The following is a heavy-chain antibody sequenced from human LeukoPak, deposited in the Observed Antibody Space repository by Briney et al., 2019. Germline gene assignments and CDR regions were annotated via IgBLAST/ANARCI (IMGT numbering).Heavy chain of an antibody. CDR1: GFTFSSYA. Sequence: GGSLRLSCAASGFTFSSYAMSWVRQAPGKGLEWVSAISGSGGSTYYADSVKGRFTISRDNSKNTLYLQMNSLRAEDTAVYYCAKALAGLSGSYLRGNLFDYWGQGTLVTVSS. D-gene: IGHD1-26*01. CDR2: ISGSGGST. J-gene: IGHJ4*02. V-gene: IGHV3-23*01. CDR3: AKALAGLSGSYLRGNLFDY.